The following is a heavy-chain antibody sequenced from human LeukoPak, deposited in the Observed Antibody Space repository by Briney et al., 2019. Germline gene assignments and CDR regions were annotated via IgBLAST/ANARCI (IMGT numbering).Heavy chain of an antibody. J-gene: IGHJ4*02. CDR1: GFTFINYG. CDR2: IWYDGSYK. D-gene: IGHD6-13*01. V-gene: IGHV3-33*06. Sequence: GGSLRLSCAASGFTFINYGMHWVRQAPGKGLDGVAVIWYDGSYKYYADSVQGRFTISRDNSKNTLYLQMNSLRAEDTAVYYCAKVVQYTAATGTGLDYWGQGTLVTVSS. CDR3: AKVVQYTAATGTGLDY.